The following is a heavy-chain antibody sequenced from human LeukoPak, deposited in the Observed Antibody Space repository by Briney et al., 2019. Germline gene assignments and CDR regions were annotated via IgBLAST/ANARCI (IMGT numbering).Heavy chain of an antibody. Sequence: GGSLGLSCAASGFTFSSYSMNWVRQAPGKGLEWVSSISSSSSYIYYADSVKGRFTISRDNAKNSLYLQMNSLRAEDTAVYYCASISGGDDSSGYYLFDYWGQGTLVTVSS. J-gene: IGHJ4*02. CDR2: ISSSSSYI. CDR1: GFTFSSYS. V-gene: IGHV3-21*01. D-gene: IGHD3-22*01. CDR3: ASISGGDDSSGYYLFDY.